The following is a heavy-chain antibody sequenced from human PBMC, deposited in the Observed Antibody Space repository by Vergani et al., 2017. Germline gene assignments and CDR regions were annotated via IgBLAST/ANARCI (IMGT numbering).Heavy chain of an antibody. J-gene: IGHJ4*02. V-gene: IGHV1-69*01. Sequence: QVQLVQSGAEVKKPGASVKVSCKASGGTFSSYAISWVRQAPGQGLEWMGGIIPIFGTANYAQKFQGRVTITADESTSTAYMELNSLRAEDTAVYYCAREIVNTAMVNYFDYWGQGTLVTVSS. CDR3: AREIVNTAMVNYFDY. D-gene: IGHD5-18*01. CDR1: GGTFSSYA. CDR2: IIPIFGTA.